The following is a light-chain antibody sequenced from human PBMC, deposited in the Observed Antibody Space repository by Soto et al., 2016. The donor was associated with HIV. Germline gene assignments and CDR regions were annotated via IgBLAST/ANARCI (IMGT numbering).Light chain of an antibody. CDR3: QVWDNSDHYV. Sequence: SYVLTQPPSVSVAPGKTATITCGGNNIGTKSVHWYQQKSGQAPVLVIYDDRDRPSGIPERFSGSNSGNTAILIISRVEAGDEADYYCQVWDNSDHYVFGLGTKVSVL. CDR2: DDR. V-gene: IGLV3-21*04. J-gene: IGLJ1*01. CDR1: NIGTKS.